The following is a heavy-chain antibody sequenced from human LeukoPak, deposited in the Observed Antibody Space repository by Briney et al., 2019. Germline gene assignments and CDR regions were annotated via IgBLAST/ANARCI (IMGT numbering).Heavy chain of an antibody. CDR2: IYHSGST. D-gene: IGHD1-26*01. J-gene: IGHJ4*02. CDR1: GGSISSSNW. Sequence: SETLSLTCAVSGGSISSSNWWSWVRQPPGKGLEWIGEIYHSGSTNYNPSLKSRVTISLDKSKNQFSLKLSSVTAADTAVYYCARTLVGATGGYFDYWGQGTLVTVSS. V-gene: IGHV4-4*02. CDR3: ARTLVGATGGYFDY.